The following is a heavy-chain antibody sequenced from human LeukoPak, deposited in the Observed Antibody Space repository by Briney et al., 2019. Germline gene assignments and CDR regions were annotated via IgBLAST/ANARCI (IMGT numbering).Heavy chain of an antibody. CDR3: ARDSSRNWFDP. CDR1: GGSISSGGYY. V-gene: IGHV4-31*03. D-gene: IGHD6-6*01. J-gene: IGHJ5*02. CDR2: IYNSGST. Sequence: PSETLSLTCTVSGGSISSGGYYWSWIRQHPGKGLEWIGYIYNSGSTYYNPSLKSRVTISVDTSKNQFSLKLSSVTAADTAVYFCARDSSRNWFDPWGQGTLVTVSS.